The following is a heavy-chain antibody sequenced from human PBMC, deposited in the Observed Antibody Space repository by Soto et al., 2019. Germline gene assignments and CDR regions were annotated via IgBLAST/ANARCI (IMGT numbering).Heavy chain of an antibody. V-gene: IGHV4-4*02. D-gene: IGHD3-10*01. J-gene: IGHJ4*02. Sequence: SETLSLTCAVSSGSISSSNWWSWVRQPPGKGLEWIGEIYHSGSTNYNPSLKSRVTISVDKSKNQFSLKLSSVTAADTAVYYCARSPEVRVVIIPSYFDYWGQGTLVTVSS. CDR3: ARSPEVRVVIIPSYFDY. CDR1: SGSISSSNW. CDR2: IYHSGST.